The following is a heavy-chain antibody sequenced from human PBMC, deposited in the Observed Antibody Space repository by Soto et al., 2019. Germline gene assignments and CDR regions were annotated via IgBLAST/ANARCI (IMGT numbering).Heavy chain of an antibody. CDR1: GLPFSIYE. J-gene: IGHJ3*02. D-gene: IGHD3-10*01. CDR2: ISSSGDTV. V-gene: IGHV3-48*03. CDR3: ARDVAGDGDAFDI. Sequence: EVQLVESGGGLVQPGGSLRLSCAASGLPFSIYEMNWVRQAPVKGLEWVSYISSSGDTVYYADSVKGRFTISIDNAKNALYLRMNSLRAEDMAVYYCARDVAGDGDAFDIWGQGTMVTFSS.